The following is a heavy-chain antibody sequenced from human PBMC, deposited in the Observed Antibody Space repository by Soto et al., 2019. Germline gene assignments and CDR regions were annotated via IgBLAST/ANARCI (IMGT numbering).Heavy chain of an antibody. CDR1: GGSISSGGYY. CDR3: ARANWGSAYCYLDL. V-gene: IGHV4-31*03. D-gene: IGHD7-27*01. Sequence: QVQLQESGPGLVKPSQTLSLTCTVSGGSISSGGYYWSWIRKHPGKGLEWIGYIYYSGSAYYNPSLKSRVTISVDTSKNQFSLKLSSVTAADTAVYYCARANWGSAYCYLDLWGRGTLVTVSS. CDR2: IYYSGSA. J-gene: IGHJ2*01.